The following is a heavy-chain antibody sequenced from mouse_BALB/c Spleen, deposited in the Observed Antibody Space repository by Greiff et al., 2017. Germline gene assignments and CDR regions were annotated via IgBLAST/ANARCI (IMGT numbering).Heavy chain of an antibody. V-gene: IGHV1S132*01. J-gene: IGHJ1*01. CDR1: GYTFTSYW. D-gene: IGHD1-1*01. CDR3: ARRGYYGSSSGYFDV. CDR2: IFPGTGTT. Sequence: VQLQQSGAELVKPGASVKLSCKTSGYTFTSYWIQWVKQRPGQGLGWIGEIFPGTGTTYYNEKFKGKATLTIDTSSSTAYMQLSSLTSEDSAVYFCARRGYYGSSSGYFDVWGAGTTVTVSS.